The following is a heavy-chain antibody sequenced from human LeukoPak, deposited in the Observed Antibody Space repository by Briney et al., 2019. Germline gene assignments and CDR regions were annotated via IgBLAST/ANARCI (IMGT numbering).Heavy chain of an antibody. CDR1: GFTFSSYG. D-gene: IGHD3-16*02. V-gene: IGHV3-30*02. Sequence: AGWSLRLSCAASGFTFSSYGMHWVRQAPGKGLEWVAFIRDDGSNKYYADSVKGRFTISRDNSKNTLYLQMNSLRAEDTAVYYCAKDNLVRTFGGVIAYFDYWGQGTLVTVSS. J-gene: IGHJ4*02. CDR2: IRDDGSNK. CDR3: AKDNLVRTFGGVIAYFDY.